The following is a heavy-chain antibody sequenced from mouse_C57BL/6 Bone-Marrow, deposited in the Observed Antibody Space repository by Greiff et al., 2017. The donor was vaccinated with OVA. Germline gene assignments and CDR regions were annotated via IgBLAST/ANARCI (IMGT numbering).Heavy chain of an antibody. D-gene: IGHD2-3*01. J-gene: IGHJ2*01. CDR3: ARHGGYYVPFDY. V-gene: IGHV2-6-1*01. CDR1: GFSLTSYG. CDR2: IWSDGST. Sequence: VKLQESGPGLVAPSQSLSITCTVSGFSLTSYGVHWVRQPPGKGLEWLVVIWSDGSTTYNSALKSRLSISKDNSKSQVFLKMNSLQTDDTAMYYCARHGGYYVPFDYWGQGTTLTVSS.